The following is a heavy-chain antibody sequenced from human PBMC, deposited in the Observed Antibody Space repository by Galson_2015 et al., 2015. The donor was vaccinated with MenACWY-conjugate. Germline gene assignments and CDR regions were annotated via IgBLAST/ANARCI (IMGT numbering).Heavy chain of an antibody. CDR2: IKQDGGEK. Sequence: SLRLSCAASGFTFSTYWMNWVRQAPGKGLEWVANIKQDGGEKYYVDSVKGRLTISRDNAKNLLHLQMCSLRAEDTAVYYCVRDVFRSSSSWYDPDAFDNWGQGTMVTVSS. J-gene: IGHJ3*02. CDR1: GFTFSTYW. V-gene: IGHV3-7*01. D-gene: IGHD6-13*01. CDR3: VRDVFRSSSSWYDPDAFDN.